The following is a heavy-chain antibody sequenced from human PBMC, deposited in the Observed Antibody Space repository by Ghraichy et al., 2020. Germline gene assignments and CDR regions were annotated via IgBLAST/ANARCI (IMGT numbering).Heavy chain of an antibody. D-gene: IGHD6-13*01. CDR1: GFTFSSYA. CDR3: AKYSSSWSQLIYYFDY. V-gene: IGHV3-23*01. CDR2: ISGSGGTT. Sequence: GGSLRLSCAASGFTFSSYAMSWVRQAPGRGLEWVSAISGSGGTTYYADSVKGRFTISRDNSKNTLYLQMNSLRAEDTAVYYCAKYSSSWSQLIYYFDYWGQGTLFTVSS. J-gene: IGHJ4*02.